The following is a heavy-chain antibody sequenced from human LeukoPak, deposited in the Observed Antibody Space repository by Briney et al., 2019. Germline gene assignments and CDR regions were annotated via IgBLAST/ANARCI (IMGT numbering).Heavy chain of an antibody. Sequence: GGSVKVSRKASGGTFSSYAISWVRQAPGQGLEWMGWINPNSGGTNYAQKFQGRVTMTRDTSISTAYMELSRLRSDDTAVYYCARDAYCGGDCYSLVDAFDIWGQGTMVTVSS. CDR2: INPNSGGT. V-gene: IGHV1-2*02. CDR3: ARDAYCGGDCYSLVDAFDI. D-gene: IGHD2-21*02. J-gene: IGHJ3*02. CDR1: GGTFSSYA.